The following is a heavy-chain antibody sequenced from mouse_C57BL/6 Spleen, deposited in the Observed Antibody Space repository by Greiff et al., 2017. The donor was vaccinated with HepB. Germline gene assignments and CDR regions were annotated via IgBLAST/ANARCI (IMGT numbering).Heavy chain of an antibody. D-gene: IGHD2-1*01. CDR2: IYPGDGDT. V-gene: IGHV1-80*01. CDR3: AREGDGNRYFDV. CDR1: GYAFSSYW. Sequence: VQLQQSGAELVKPGASVKISCKASGYAFSSYWMNWVKQRPGKGLEWIGQIYPGDGDTNYNGKFKGKATLTADKSSSTAYMQLSSLTSEDSAVYCCAREGDGNRYFDVWGTGTTVTVSS. J-gene: IGHJ1*03.